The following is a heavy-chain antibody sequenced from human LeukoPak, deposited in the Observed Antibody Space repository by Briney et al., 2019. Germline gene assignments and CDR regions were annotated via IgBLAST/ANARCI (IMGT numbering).Heavy chain of an antibody. V-gene: IGHV3-23*01. CDR2: IGSGGTT. CDR1: GFXFSNYA. Sequence: GGSLRLSCAASGFXFSNYAMSWVRQAPGKGLEWVSCIGSGGTTHYADSMKGRFTISRDNSKNTLFLQMHSLRPEDTAVYYCAKYFYDSSTYSFDYWGQGTLVTVSS. J-gene: IGHJ4*02. D-gene: IGHD3-22*01. CDR3: AKYFYDSSTYSFDY.